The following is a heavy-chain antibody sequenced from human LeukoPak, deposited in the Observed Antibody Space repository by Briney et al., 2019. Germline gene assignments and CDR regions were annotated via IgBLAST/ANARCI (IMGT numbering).Heavy chain of an antibody. CDR3: AREGSSEEFDY. J-gene: IGHJ4*02. V-gene: IGHV3-21*01. CDR1: GFPFTPYT. CDR2: MSTSGTYT. Sequence: GGCLRLSCAASGFPFTPYTMNWIRQAPGKGLEWVASMSTSGTYTCYADSVKGRFTVSRDNAKNSLYLQMNSLRAEDTAVYYCAREGSSEEFDYWGQGTLVTVSS. D-gene: IGHD6-19*01.